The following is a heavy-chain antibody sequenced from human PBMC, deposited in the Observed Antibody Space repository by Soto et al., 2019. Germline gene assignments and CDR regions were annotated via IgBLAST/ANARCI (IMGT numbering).Heavy chain of an antibody. Sequence: QLQLQESGPGLVKPSETLSLTCTVSGGSISSSSYYWGWIRQPPGKGLEWIGSIYYSGSTYYNPSLKSRVTISVDTSKNQFSLKLSSVTAADTAVYYCARHDLRSGYLFWFDPWGQGTLVTVSS. V-gene: IGHV4-39*01. D-gene: IGHD3-3*01. CDR3: ARHDLRSGYLFWFDP. J-gene: IGHJ5*02. CDR2: IYYSGST. CDR1: GGSISSSSYY.